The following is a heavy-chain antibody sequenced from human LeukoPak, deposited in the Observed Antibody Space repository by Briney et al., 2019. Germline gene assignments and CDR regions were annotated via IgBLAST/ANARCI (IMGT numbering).Heavy chain of an antibody. CDR1: GGSISSYY. CDR2: IHTSGST. D-gene: IGHD3-3*01. Sequence: KASETLSLTCTVSGGSISSYYWSWIRQPAGKGLEWIGRIHTSGSTNYNPSPKSRVTMSVDTSKNQFSLKLSSVTAADTAVYYCARERHYDFWSGYYPTEYFDYWGQGTLVTVSS. CDR3: ARERHYDFWSGYYPTEYFDY. V-gene: IGHV4-4*07. J-gene: IGHJ4*02.